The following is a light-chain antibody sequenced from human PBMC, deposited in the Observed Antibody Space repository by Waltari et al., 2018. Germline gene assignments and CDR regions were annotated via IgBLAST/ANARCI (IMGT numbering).Light chain of an antibody. CDR2: ASS. CDR3: QKYNSAPLT. J-gene: IGKJ1*01. V-gene: IGKV1-27*01. Sequence: DIQMTQSPSSLSASVGDRVTITCRASQGISNNLAWYQQKPGKVPKLLIYASSTLQSGVPSRFSGSGSATDSTLTISSLQPEDVATYYCQKYNSAPLTFGQGTKVEIK. CDR1: QGISNN.